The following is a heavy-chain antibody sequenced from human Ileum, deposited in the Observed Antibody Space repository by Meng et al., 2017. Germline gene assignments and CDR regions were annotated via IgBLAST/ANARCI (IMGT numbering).Heavy chain of an antibody. J-gene: IGHJ4*02. CDR2: IYSSGRT. V-gene: IGHV4-30-4*01. D-gene: IGHD3-10*01. CDR3: AKATYLGSGYYFDY. CDR1: GDSINRGDHY. Sequence: QVQLQESGPGLVEPSQTLSLTCAVSGDSINRGDHYWTWIRQPPGKGPEWMGYIYSSGRTYYTPSLKGRLTISADTSQSTFSLKLNSVTATDTAVYFCAKATYLGSGYYFDYWGQGALVTVSS.